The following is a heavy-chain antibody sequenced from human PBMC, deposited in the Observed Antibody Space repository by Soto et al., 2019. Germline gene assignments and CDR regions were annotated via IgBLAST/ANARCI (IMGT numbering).Heavy chain of an antibody. V-gene: IGHV1-69*01. D-gene: IGHD1-26*01. Sequence: QVQLVQSGAEVKKPGSSVKVSCKASGGTFSSYAISWVRQAPGQGLEWMGGIIPIFGTANYAQKFQGRVTITADESTRTAYMELRSLISEDTAVHYCARAGIRSYSGNYSGPDDAFDIWGQGTMVTVSS. CDR2: IIPIFGTA. CDR1: GGTFSSYA. CDR3: ARAGIRSYSGNYSGPDDAFDI. J-gene: IGHJ3*02.